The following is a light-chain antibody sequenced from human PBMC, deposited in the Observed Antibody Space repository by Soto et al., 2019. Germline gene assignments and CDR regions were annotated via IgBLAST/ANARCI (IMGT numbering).Light chain of an antibody. CDR2: KAS. V-gene: IGKV1-5*03. CDR3: QQYNSYPIT. Sequence: DIQMTQSPSTLSASVGDRFTITCRASQSISSWLAWYQQKPGKXPKXXIYKASSLESGVPSRFSGSGSGTELTLTISSLQPDDFATYYCQQYNSYPITFGQGTRLDIK. CDR1: QSISSW. J-gene: IGKJ5*01.